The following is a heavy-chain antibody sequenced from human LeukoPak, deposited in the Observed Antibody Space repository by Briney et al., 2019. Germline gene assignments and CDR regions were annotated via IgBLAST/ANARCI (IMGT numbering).Heavy chain of an antibody. Sequence: ASVKVSCKSSGYTFTSYDINWVRQATAQGLEWMGWMNPNSGNTGYAQKFQGRVTMTRNTSISTASMELSSLRSEDTAVYYCARDLTPSTRGGDCSGGTCYYDAFDIWGQGTMVTVSS. V-gene: IGHV1-8*01. CDR1: GYTFTSYD. J-gene: IGHJ3*02. CDR3: ARDLTPSTRGGDCSGGTCYYDAFDI. CDR2: MNPNSGNT. D-gene: IGHD2-15*01.